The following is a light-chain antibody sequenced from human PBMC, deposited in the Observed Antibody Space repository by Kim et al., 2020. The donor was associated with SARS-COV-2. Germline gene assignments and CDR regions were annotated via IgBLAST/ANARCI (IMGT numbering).Light chain of an antibody. CDR2: VKSDGSH. J-gene: IGLJ3*02. Sequence: VKLSWTRSSGHSSYAMKWHQQQPKKGQGYLMKVKSDGSHNGGDGIPDRFSGSSYGAERYLTIASLQSEDEDDYYCQTWGDGIWVFGGGTQLTVL. V-gene: IGLV4-69*01. CDR1: SGHSSYA. CDR3: QTWGDGIWV.